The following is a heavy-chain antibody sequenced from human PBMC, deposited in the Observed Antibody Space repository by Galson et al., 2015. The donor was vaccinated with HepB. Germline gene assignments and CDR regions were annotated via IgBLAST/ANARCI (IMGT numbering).Heavy chain of an antibody. D-gene: IGHD3-22*01. J-gene: IGHJ6*02. V-gene: IGHV3-74*01. CDR1: GFTFSDYW. CDR3: AREEDYYDSSGYSLDV. CDR2: INSDGSST. Sequence: SLRLSCAASGFTFSDYWMHWVRQAPGKGLVWVSRINSDGSSTSSADSVKGRFTISRDNAKNTLYLQMNSLRAEDTAVYYCAREEDYYDSSGYSLDVWGQGTTVTVSS.